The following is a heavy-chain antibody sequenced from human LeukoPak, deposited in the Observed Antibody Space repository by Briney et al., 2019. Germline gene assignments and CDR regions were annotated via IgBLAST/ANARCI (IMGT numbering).Heavy chain of an antibody. CDR1: GGTFSSYA. CDR2: IIPIFGTA. V-gene: IGHV1-69*05. D-gene: IGHD2-21*01. Sequence: SVKVSCKASGGTFSSYAISWVRQAPGQGLEWMGGIIPIFGTANYAQKFQGRVTMTRDTSTSTAYMELSSLRSEDTAVYYCAADPSGDRYDYWGQGTLVTVSS. CDR3: AADPSGDRYDY. J-gene: IGHJ4*02.